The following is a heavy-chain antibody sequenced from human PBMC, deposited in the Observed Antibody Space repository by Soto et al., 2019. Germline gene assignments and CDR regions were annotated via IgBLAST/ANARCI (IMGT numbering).Heavy chain of an antibody. CDR3: ARPRQGLLWFGELFGPFDI. D-gene: IGHD3-10*01. CDR1: GYSFTSYW. Sequence: TGESLKISCKGSGYSFTSYWISWVRQMPGKGLEWMGRIDPSDSYTNYSPSFQGHVTISADKSISTAYLQWSSLKASDTAMHYCARPRQGLLWFGELFGPFDIWGQGTMVTVSS. V-gene: IGHV5-10-1*01. J-gene: IGHJ3*02. CDR2: IDPSDSYT.